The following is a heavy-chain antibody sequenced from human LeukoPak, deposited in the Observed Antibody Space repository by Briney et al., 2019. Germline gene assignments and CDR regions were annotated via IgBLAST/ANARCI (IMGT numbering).Heavy chain of an antibody. V-gene: IGHV4-30-2*01. CDR1: GGSISSGGYS. D-gene: IGHD2-2*03. Sequence: SETLSLTCAVSGGSISSGGYSWSWIRQPPGKGLEWIGYIYHSGSTYYNPSLKSRVTISVDRSKNQFSLKLSSVTAADTAVYYCARAVGIVVVPAVVYFDYWGQETLVTVSS. CDR3: ARAVGIVVVPAVVYFDY. J-gene: IGHJ4*02. CDR2: IYHSGST.